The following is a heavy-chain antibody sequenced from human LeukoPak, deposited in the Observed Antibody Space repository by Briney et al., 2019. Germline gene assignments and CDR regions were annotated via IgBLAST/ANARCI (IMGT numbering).Heavy chain of an antibody. CDR3: AREAAAGVYFEY. Sequence: GASVKVSCKASGYTFTSYGISWVRQAPGQGLEWMGWISAYNGNTNYAHNLQGRVAMTTDTSTTTAYMELRSLRSDDTAVYYCAREAAAGVYFEYWGQGTLVTVSS. J-gene: IGHJ4*02. D-gene: IGHD6-13*01. CDR2: ISAYNGNT. CDR1: GYTFTSYG. V-gene: IGHV1-18*01.